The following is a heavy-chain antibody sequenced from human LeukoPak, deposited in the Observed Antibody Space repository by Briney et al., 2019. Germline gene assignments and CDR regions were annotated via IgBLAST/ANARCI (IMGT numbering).Heavy chain of an antibody. CDR2: IYPGDSDT. V-gene: IGHV5-51*01. CDR3: ARRVFGSGYYFDY. D-gene: IGHD3-22*01. Sequence: GESLKISCKGSGYSFTSYWIGWVRQLPGKGLEGMGIIYPGDSDTRYSPSFQGQVTISADKSISTAYLQWSSLKASDTAMYYCARRVFGSGYYFDYWGQGTLVTVSS. J-gene: IGHJ4*02. CDR1: GYSFTSYW.